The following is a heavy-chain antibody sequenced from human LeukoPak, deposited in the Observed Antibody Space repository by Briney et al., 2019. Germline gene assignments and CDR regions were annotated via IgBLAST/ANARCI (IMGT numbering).Heavy chain of an antibody. V-gene: IGHV4-39*01. CDR3: ATQVAGGPLDY. Sequence: PSETLSLTCAVSGGSISSTTYYWAWIRQPPGKGLEWTGSIYYTGRTHYIPSLKSRVTISLDTSKNQFSLSLSSVTAADTAVYYCATQVAGGPLDYWGQGTLVTVSS. D-gene: IGHD6-19*01. J-gene: IGHJ4*02. CDR1: GGSISSTTYY. CDR2: IYYTGRT.